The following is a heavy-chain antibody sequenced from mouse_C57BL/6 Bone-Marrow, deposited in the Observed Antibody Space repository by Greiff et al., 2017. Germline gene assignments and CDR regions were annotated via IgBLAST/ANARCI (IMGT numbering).Heavy chain of an antibody. V-gene: IGHV1-81*01. CDR3: ASRDYYGSSYAY. J-gene: IGHJ3*01. CDR1: GYTFTSYG. Sequence: VQLQQSGAELARPGASVKLSCKASGYTFTSYGISWVKQRTGQGLEWIGEIYPRSGNTYYNEKFKGKATLTADKSSSTAYMELRSLTSEDSSVYFCASRDYYGSSYAYWGQGTLVTVSA. D-gene: IGHD1-1*01. CDR2: IYPRSGNT.